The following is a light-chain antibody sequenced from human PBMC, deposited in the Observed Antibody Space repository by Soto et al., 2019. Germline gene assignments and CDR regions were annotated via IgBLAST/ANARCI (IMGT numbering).Light chain of an antibody. V-gene: IGLV1-40*01. CDR2: ADN. CDR3: QSYDTSLRGVI. J-gene: IGLJ2*01. Sequence: QSALTQTPSVSGAPGQKITMSCTGSSSNIGAGYDVHWYQQVPGAAPRLLIYADNTRPSGVPDRFSASKSGTSASLAITGLQGEDEANYYCQSYDTSLRGVIFGAGTKLTVL. CDR1: SSNIGAGYD.